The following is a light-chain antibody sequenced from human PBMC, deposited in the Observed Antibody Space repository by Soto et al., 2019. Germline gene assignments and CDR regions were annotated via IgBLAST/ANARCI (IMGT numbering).Light chain of an antibody. J-gene: IGLJ1*01. CDR3: SSYTSSSTLV. V-gene: IGLV2-14*01. CDR2: DVS. CDR1: NNDVGGYNY. Sequence: QSGLAQPSSGSGAPGQSITISCTGTNNDVGGYNYVSWYQQHPGKAPKLMIYDVSNRPSGVSNRFSGSKSGNTASLTISGLQAEDEADYYCSSYTSSSTLVFGTGTKVTVL.